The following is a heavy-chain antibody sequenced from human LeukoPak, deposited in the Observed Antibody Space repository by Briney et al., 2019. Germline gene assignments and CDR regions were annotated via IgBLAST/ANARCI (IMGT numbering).Heavy chain of an antibody. J-gene: IGHJ3*02. CDR2: IYYSGST. D-gene: IGHD6-13*01. CDR1: GGSISSYY. CDR3: AREALQYSSSWYDAFDI. V-gene: IGHV4-59*12. Sequence: SETLSLTCTVSGGSISSYYWSWIRQPPGKGLEWIGYIYYSGSTNYNPSLKSRVTISVDTSKNQFSLKLSSVTAADTAVYYCAREALQYSSSWYDAFDIWGQGTMVTVSS.